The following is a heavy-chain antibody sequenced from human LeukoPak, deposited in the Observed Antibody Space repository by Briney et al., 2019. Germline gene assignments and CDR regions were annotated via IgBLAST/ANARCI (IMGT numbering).Heavy chain of an antibody. Sequence: GGSLRLSCAVSRATVRDNYLIWVRQAPGKGLEWVSVIYSDGTTYYADSVKGRFTISRDNSKNTLYLQMNRLRAEDTGVYYCATYYGSGSYYTDYWGQGTLVTVYS. CDR3: ATYYGSGSYYTDY. CDR2: IYSDGTT. CDR1: RATVRDNY. D-gene: IGHD3-10*01. V-gene: IGHV3-66*01. J-gene: IGHJ4*02.